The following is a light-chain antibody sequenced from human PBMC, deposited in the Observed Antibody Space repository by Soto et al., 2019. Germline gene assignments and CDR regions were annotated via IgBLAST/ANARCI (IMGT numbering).Light chain of an antibody. CDR2: GAS. CDR3: QQNHDWPPGT. V-gene: IGKV3-15*01. CDR1: QRVETF. J-gene: IGKJ4*02. Sequence: DIVMTQSPAILSVSPGERATLSCRASQRVETFLAWLQHKAGQAPRLRIFGASTRAAGVPARFSGGGSGTELTLTIDSLRSEYFAVYFCQQNHDWPPGTFGGGTKVEIQ.